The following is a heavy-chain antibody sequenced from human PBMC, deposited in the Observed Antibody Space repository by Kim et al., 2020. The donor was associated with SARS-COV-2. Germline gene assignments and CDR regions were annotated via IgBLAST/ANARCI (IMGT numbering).Heavy chain of an antibody. CDR1: GFTFSSYS. CDR3: ARKFAYYYGSGSLEFDY. Sequence: GGPLRLSCAASGFTFSSYSMNWVRQAPGKGLEWVSSISNSSSYIYYADSVKGRFTISRENAKTSLYLQMNSLRAEDTAVYYCARKFAYYYGSGSLEFDYWGQGSLLPVSS. V-gene: IGHV3-21*01. J-gene: IGHJ4*02. D-gene: IGHD3-10*01. CDR2: ISNSSSYI.